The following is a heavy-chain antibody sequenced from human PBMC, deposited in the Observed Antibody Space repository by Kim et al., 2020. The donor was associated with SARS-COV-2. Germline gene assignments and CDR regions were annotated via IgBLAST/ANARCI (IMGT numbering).Heavy chain of an antibody. CDR3: ARRGSGSYSMPY. CDR1: GGSFSGYY. J-gene: IGHJ4*02. Sequence: SETLSLTCAVYGGSFSGYYWSWIRQPPGKGLEWIGEINHSGSTNYNPSLKSRVTISVDTSKNQFSLKLSSVTAADTAVYYCARRGSGSYSMPYWGQGTLGTVSS. V-gene: IGHV4-34*01. D-gene: IGHD3-10*01. CDR2: INHSGST.